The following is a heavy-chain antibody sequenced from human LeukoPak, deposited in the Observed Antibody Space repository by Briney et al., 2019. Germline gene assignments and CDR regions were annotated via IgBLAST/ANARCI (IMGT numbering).Heavy chain of an antibody. D-gene: IGHD3-22*01. CDR2: ISGSGGNT. J-gene: IGHJ4*02. CDR3: ARGSYYYDSSGYIHDY. V-gene: IGHV3-23*01. CDR1: GFTFSSYV. Sequence: PGGSLRLSCAASGFTFSSYVMTWVRQAPGKGLEWVSAISGSGGNTYYAGSVKGRFTISRDNSKNTLYLQMNSLRAEDTAVYYCARGSYYYDSSGYIHDYWGQGTLVTVSS.